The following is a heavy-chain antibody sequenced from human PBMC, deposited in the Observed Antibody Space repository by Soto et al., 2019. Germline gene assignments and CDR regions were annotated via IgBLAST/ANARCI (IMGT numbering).Heavy chain of an antibody. Sequence: QVQLQESGPGLVKPSETLSLTCAVSGDSSNTNHWRWIRQPPGKGLEWIGHIHSSGSTNYNPSLEGRVVISVDTSKTQFSLSLTSVTAADTAIYYCARGGGWLSDCWGQGILVTVSS. D-gene: IGHD2-21*01. J-gene: IGHJ4*02. CDR2: IHSSGST. CDR3: ARGGGWLSDC. V-gene: IGHV4-59*01. CDR1: GDSSNTNH.